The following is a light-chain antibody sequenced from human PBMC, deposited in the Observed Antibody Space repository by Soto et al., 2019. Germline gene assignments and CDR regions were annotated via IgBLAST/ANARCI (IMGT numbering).Light chain of an antibody. CDR3: SSYRSGGTFV. CDR1: SSDVGNYNY. Sequence: QSALTQPASVSGSPGQSITISCTGTSSDVGNYNYVSWYQQYPGRVPKLLISVVSNRPSGVSNRFSGSKSGNTASLTISGLQAEDEADYYCSSYRSGGTFVFGSGTKLTVL. J-gene: IGLJ1*01. V-gene: IGLV2-14*01. CDR2: VVS.